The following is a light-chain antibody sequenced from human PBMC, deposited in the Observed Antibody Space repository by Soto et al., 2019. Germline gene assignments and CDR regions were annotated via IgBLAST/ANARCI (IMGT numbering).Light chain of an antibody. Sequence: QSVLTQPASVSGSPGQSITISCTGTSSDVGGYNYVSWYQQHPGKAPKLMIYDVSNRPSGVSNRFSGSKSGNTASLTISGLQAEGEADYYCSSYTSSSIVVFGGGTKLTVL. V-gene: IGLV2-14*01. J-gene: IGLJ2*01. CDR2: DVS. CDR1: SSDVGGYNY. CDR3: SSYTSSSIVV.